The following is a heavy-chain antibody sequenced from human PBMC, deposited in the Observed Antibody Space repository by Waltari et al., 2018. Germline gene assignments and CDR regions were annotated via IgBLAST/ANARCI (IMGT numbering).Heavy chain of an antibody. CDR1: GGSISRGCYY. CDR2: IYTSGST. J-gene: IGHJ6*03. CDR3: AREDSEDYYYMDV. D-gene: IGHD1-26*01. V-gene: IGHV4-61*02. Sequence: QVQLQESGPGLVKPSQTLSLTCTVSGGSISRGCYYWSWLRQPAGKGLEWIGRIYTSGSTNYNPSLKSRVTISVDTSKNQFSLKLSSVTAADTAVYYCAREDSEDYYYMDVWGKGTTVTVSS.